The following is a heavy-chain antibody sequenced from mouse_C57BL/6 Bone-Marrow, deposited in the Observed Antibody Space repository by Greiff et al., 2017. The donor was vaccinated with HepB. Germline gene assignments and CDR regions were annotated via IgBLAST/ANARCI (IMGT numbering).Heavy chain of an antibody. CDR3: ARKLGGYAMDY. CDR1: GYSFTGYY. D-gene: IGHD4-1*01. CDR2: INPSTGGT. J-gene: IGHJ4*01. V-gene: IGHV1-42*01. Sequence: EVMLVESGPELVKPGASVKISCKASGYSFTGYYMNWVKQSPEKSLEWIGEINPSTGGTTYNQKFKAKATLTVDKSSSTAYMQLKSLTSEDSAVYYCARKLGGYAMDYWGQGTSVTVSS.